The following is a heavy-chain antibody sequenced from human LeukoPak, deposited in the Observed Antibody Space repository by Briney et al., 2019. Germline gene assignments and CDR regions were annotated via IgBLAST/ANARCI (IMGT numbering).Heavy chain of an antibody. Sequence: SVKVSCKASGGTFSSYAISWVRQAPGQGLEWMGRIIPILGIANYAQKFQGRVTITADKSTSTAYMELSSLRSEDTAVYHCARAPGYSSGWYYFDYWGQGTLVTVSS. D-gene: IGHD6-19*01. V-gene: IGHV1-69*04. J-gene: IGHJ4*02. CDR1: GGTFSSYA. CDR2: IIPILGIA. CDR3: ARAPGYSSGWYYFDY.